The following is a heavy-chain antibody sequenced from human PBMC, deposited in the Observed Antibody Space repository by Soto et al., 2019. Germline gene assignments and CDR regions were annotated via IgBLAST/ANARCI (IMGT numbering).Heavy chain of an antibody. V-gene: IGHV4-4*02. J-gene: IGHJ5*02. Sequence: QVQLQESGPGLVKPSGTLSLTCAVSGASVSSTDWWTWIRQSPGKGLEWIGDIFQSGSTNYNPSLWGRVSISLDMSKNQFSLRLTSVTAADTAIYYCARHYEANGSFPTPWGQGRLVTVSS. CDR3: ARHYEANGSFPTP. CDR2: IFQSGST. CDR1: GASVSSTDW. D-gene: IGHD2-8*01.